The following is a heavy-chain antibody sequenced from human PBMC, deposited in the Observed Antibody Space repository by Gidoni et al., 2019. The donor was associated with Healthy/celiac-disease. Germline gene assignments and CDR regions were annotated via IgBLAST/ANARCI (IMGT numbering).Heavy chain of an antibody. J-gene: IGHJ4*02. D-gene: IGHD6-19*01. CDR2: INHSGST. CDR3: ARGSYSSGWYQEQ. V-gene: IGHV4-34*01. Sequence: EINHSGSTNYNPSLKSRVTISVDTSKNQFSLKLSSVTAADTAVYYCARGSYSSGWYQEQWGQGTLVTVSS.